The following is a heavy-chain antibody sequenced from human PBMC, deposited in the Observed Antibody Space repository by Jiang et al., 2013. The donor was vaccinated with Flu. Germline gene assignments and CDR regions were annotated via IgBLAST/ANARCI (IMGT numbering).Heavy chain of an antibody. J-gene: IGHJ5*02. CDR1: GYTFSGHY. CDR2: INPKSGAA. D-gene: IGHD5-24*01. CDR3: ARVRGVELDH. V-gene: IGHV1-2*02. Sequence: QLVESGAEVKKPGASVKVSCQASGYTFSGHYIHWVRQAPGQGLETMGWINPKSGAANYAQKFQGRVTMTGGTSISTVYMELSRLTSEDTAVYYCARVRGVELDHWGQGTLVTVSS.